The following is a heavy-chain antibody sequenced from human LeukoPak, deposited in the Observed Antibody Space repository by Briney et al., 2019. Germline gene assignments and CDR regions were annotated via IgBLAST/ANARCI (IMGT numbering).Heavy chain of an antibody. V-gene: IGHV4-39*07. CDR3: ARDPLEGRYSFGFDF. CDR2: IYYSGST. J-gene: IGHJ4*02. D-gene: IGHD5-18*01. CDR1: GGSISSSDYY. Sequence: PSETLSLTCTVSGGSISSSDYYWGWIRQPPGKGLEWIGNIYYSGSTYYNPSLKSRVTISVDTSKNQFSLKLSSMTAADTAVYYCARDPLEGRYSFGFDFWGQGTLVTVSS.